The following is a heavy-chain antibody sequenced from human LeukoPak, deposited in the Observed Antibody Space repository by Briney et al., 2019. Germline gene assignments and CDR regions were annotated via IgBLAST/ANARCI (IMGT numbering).Heavy chain of an antibody. CDR1: GFNFIDYS. V-gene: IGHV3-48*01. J-gene: IGHJ4*01. CDR2: IGVSSGNT. CDR3: ARDHRYAFDN. Sequence: GGSLRLSCAASGFNFIDYSMNWVRQAPGKGLEWISYIGVSSGNTKYADSVKGRFTISRDKARNSLYLQMNSLRVEDTAVYYCARDHRYAFDNWGHGTLVTVSS. D-gene: IGHD5-12*01.